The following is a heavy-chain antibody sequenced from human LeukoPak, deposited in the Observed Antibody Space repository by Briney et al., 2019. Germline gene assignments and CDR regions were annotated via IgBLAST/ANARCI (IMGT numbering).Heavy chain of an antibody. V-gene: IGHV3-23*01. CDR3: ARGYDSSGRSDY. J-gene: IGHJ4*02. D-gene: IGHD3-22*01. CDR1: GFTFSSYG. CDR2: ISGSGGST. Sequence: QPGGSLRLSCAASGFTFSSYGMSWVRQAPGKGLEWVSAISGSGGSTYYADSVKGRFTISRDNSKNTLYLQMNSLRSEDTAVYYCARGYDSSGRSDYWGQGTLVTVSS.